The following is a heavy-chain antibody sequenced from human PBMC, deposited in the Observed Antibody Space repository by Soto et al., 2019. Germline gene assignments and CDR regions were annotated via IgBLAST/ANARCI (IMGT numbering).Heavy chain of an antibody. J-gene: IGHJ1*01. CDR3: ARGLEYFQH. CDR1: NGSFSGYY. CDR2: ITNSGYT. Sequence: SETLSLTCDAFNGSFSGYYWSWIRQPPGKGLEWIGEITNSGYTNYNPSLKNRVTILIDRSKNHFSLKVTSVTAADTAVYYCARGLEYFQHWGQGTLVTVSS. V-gene: IGHV4-34*01.